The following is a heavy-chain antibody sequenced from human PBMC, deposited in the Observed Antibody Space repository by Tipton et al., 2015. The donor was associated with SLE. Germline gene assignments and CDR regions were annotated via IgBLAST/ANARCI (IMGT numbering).Heavy chain of an antibody. Sequence: GSLRLSCAASGFTFSRHWMHWVRQAPGKGLVWVSRMNTDGTITSYVDSVKGRFTISRDNAKNTLYLQMNSLRVEDTAVYHCVRDDASPYGIIDYWGQGTLVTVPS. CDR1: GFTFSRHW. D-gene: IGHD1-14*01. J-gene: IGHJ4*02. V-gene: IGHV3-74*01. CDR3: VRDDASPYGIIDY. CDR2: MNTDGTIT.